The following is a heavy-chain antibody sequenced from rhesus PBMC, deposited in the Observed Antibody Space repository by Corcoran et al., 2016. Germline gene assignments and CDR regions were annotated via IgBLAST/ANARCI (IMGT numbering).Heavy chain of an antibody. J-gene: IGHJ4*01. D-gene: IGHD3-16*01. CDR3: ARALYYYSGTYYYYFDY. V-gene: IGHV4S10*01. CDR2: IYGTSTST. CDR1: GGSISDSYR. Sequence: QVQLQESGPGVVKPSETLSLTCAVSGGSISDSYRWSWIRQPPGKGLEWIGYIYGTSTSTNYNPSLKSRVTISKDTSKNQFSLKLTFVTAADTAVYYCARALYYYSGTYYYYFDYWGQGVLVTVSS.